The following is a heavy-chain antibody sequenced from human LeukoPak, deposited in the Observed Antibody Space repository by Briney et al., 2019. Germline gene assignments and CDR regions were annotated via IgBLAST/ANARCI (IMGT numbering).Heavy chain of an antibody. D-gene: IGHD3/OR15-3a*01. Sequence: SETLSLTCAVYGGSLSGYYWSWIRQPPGEGLEWIGEIHYSGATNYGPSLKSRATISADMSNNRLSLRLPSVTAADTAVFYCARGNLDGYYFAYWGQGTQVTVSS. V-gene: IGHV4-34*01. J-gene: IGHJ4*02. CDR2: IHYSGAT. CDR1: GGSLSGYY. CDR3: ARGNLDGYYFAY.